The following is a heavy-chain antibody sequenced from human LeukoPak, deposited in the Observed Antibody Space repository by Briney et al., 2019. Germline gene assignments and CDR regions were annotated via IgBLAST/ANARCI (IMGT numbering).Heavy chain of an antibody. CDR2: IYPGDSDT. Sequence: GESLKISCKGSGYSFTSYWILWVRQMPGKGLEWMGIIYPGDSDTRYSPSFQGQVTISADKSISTAYLQWSSLKASDTAMYYCARQQTYYDILTGYYPYYFDYWGQGTLVTVSS. CDR1: GYSFTSYW. J-gene: IGHJ4*02. D-gene: IGHD3-9*01. CDR3: ARQQTYYDILTGYYPYYFDY. V-gene: IGHV5-51*01.